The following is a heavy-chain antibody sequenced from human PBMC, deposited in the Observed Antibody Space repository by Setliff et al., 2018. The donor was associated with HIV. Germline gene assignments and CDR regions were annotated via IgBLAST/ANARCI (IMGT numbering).Heavy chain of an antibody. V-gene: IGHV4-34*01. CDR1: GESFSGYY. CDR3: ARGLVGAATSYYYYYMDV. Sequence: SETLSLTCAVYGESFSGYYWSWIRQPAGKGLEWLGEINHSRRAKYNPSLKSRASISLDTSKNQFSLKLSSVTAADTAVYYCARGLVGAATSYYYYYMDVWGKGTTVTVSS. CDR2: INHSRRA. J-gene: IGHJ6*03. D-gene: IGHD1-26*01.